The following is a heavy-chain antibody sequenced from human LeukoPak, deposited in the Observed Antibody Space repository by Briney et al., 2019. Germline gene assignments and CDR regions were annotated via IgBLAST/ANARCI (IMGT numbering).Heavy chain of an antibody. CDR3: ARDPGYSSGWNYFDY. V-gene: IGHV4-34*01. D-gene: IGHD6-19*01. J-gene: IGHJ4*02. CDR2: IYHSGT. Sequence: SETLSLTCAVYGGSFSGYYWSWIRQPPGKGLEWIGTIYHSGTYYNLSLESRVTISVDTSKNQFSLKLSSVTAADTAVYHCARDPGYSSGWNYFDYWGQGTLVTVSS. CDR1: GGSFSGYY.